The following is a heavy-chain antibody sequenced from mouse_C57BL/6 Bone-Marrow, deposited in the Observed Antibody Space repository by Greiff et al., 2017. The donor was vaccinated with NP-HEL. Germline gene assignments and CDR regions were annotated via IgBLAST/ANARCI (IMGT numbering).Heavy chain of an antibody. Sequence: EVMLVESGGGLVQPGESLKLSCESNEYEFPSHDMSWVRKTPEKRLELVAAINSDGGSTYYPATMERRFIISRDNTKKTLYLQMSSLRSEDTALYYPYLRRGYYFDYWGQGTTLTVSS. D-gene: IGHD5-1*01. V-gene: IGHV5-2*01. CDR1: EYEFPSHD. CDR3: YLRRGYYFDY. CDR2: INSDGGST. J-gene: IGHJ2*01.